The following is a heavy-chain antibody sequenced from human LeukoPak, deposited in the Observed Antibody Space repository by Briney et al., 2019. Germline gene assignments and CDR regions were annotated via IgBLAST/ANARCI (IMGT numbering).Heavy chain of an antibody. CDR3: TRGTVVTPRPFDY. Sequence: GGSLRLSCAASGFTFSSYWMHWVRQAPGKGLVWVSRINSDGSSTSYADSVEGRFTISRDNAKNTLYLQMNSLRAEDTAVYCCTRGTVVTPRPFDYWGQGTLVTVSS. V-gene: IGHV3-74*01. CDR1: GFTFSSYW. J-gene: IGHJ4*02. D-gene: IGHD4-23*01. CDR2: INSDGSST.